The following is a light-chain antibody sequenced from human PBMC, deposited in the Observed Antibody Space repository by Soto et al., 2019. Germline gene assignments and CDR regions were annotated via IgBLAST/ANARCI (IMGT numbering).Light chain of an antibody. CDR3: HQRSSWPRT. Sequence: EIVLTQSPTTPALFPGESATLSCRAGQSFRTYLAWFQQKPGQAPRLLISNASNRATGIPARFSGSGSGIDFTRTISGLEAEDSAVYYCHQRSSWPRTFGGGTKVDIK. V-gene: IGKV3-11*01. CDR1: QSFRTY. CDR2: NAS. J-gene: IGKJ4*01.